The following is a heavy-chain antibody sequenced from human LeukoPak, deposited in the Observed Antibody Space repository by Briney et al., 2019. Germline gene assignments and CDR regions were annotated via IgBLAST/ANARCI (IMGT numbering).Heavy chain of an antibody. J-gene: IGHJ5*02. CDR2: INHSGST. Sequence: SETLSLTCAVYGGSFSGYYWSWIRQPPGKGLEWLGEINHSGSTNYNPSLKSRVTISVDTSKNQFSLKLSSVTAADTAVYYCARLAVSAFIAAAGRRRLNWFDPWGQGTLVTVSS. V-gene: IGHV4-34*01. D-gene: IGHD6-13*01. CDR3: ARLAVSAFIAAAGRRRLNWFDP. CDR1: GGSFSGYY.